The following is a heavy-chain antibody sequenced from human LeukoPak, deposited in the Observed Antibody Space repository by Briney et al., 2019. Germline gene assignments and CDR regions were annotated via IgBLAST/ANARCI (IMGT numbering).Heavy chain of an antibody. CDR1: GGSISSYY. Sequence: PSETLSLTCTVSGGSISSYYWSWIRQAPGKGLEWIGYIYYSGSTNYNPSLKSRVIISVDTSKNQFSLKLSSVTAADTAVYYCARGRGEGRGISMVRGVRAPSYNWFDPWGHGTLVTVSS. CDR3: ARGRGEGRGISMVRGVRAPSYNWFDP. CDR2: IYYSGST. J-gene: IGHJ5*02. D-gene: IGHD3-10*01. V-gene: IGHV4-59*01.